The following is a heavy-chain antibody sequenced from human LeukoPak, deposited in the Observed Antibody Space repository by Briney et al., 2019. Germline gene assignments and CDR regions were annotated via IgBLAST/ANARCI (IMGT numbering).Heavy chain of an antibody. CDR1: GGSISSSSYY. J-gene: IGHJ4*02. D-gene: IGHD3-3*01. Sequence: SETLSLTCTVSGGSISSSSYYWGWIRQPPGKGLEWIGSIYYSGSTYYNPSLKSRVTISVDTSTNQFSLKLSSVTAADTAVYYCVEEWPSFDYWGQGTLVTVSS. V-gene: IGHV4-39*01. CDR3: VEEWPSFDY. CDR2: IYYSGST.